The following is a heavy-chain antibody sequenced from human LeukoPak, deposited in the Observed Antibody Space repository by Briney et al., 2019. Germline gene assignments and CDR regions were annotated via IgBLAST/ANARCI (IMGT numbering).Heavy chain of an antibody. Sequence: PGTSLRLSCAASGFTFSSFGMHWVRQAPGKGLEWEAVISYDGNNKYYADSVKGRFTISRDNSKNTVYLQMNSLRPEDTAVYYCAKGAAVDYWGQGTLVTVSS. D-gene: IGHD6-13*01. CDR1: GFTFSSFG. CDR3: AKGAAVDY. J-gene: IGHJ4*02. CDR2: ISYDGNNK. V-gene: IGHV3-30*18.